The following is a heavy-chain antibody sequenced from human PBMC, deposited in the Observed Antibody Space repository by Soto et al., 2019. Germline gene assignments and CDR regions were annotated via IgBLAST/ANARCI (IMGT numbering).Heavy chain of an antibody. CDR1: GFTFSSYG. V-gene: IGHV3-33*01. CDR3: AIWAIAAGDY. J-gene: IGHJ4*01. D-gene: IGHD6-13*01. Sequence: QVQLVESGGGVVQPGRSLRLSCGASGFTFSSYGMHWVRQAPGKGLEWVAVIWYDGSNKYYGDSVKGRFTISRDNSKNTLYLQMNSLRAEDTAVYYFAIWAIAAGDYWGHGTLVTVSS. CDR2: IWYDGSNK.